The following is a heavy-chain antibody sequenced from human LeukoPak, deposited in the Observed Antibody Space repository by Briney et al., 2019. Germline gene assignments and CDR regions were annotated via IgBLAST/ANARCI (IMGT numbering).Heavy chain of an antibody. CDR1: RGPFSSYA. CDR2: IIPIFGTA. CDR3: ARVRFNYYVSSGYSDAFDI. D-gene: IGHD3-22*01. Sequence: SVKVSCKVSRGPFSSYAISWVRQAPGQGLKWMGGIIPIFGTANYAQKFQGRVTITTDESTCTAYVELSSLISEYTTVYHCARVRFNYYVSSGYSDAFDIWGQGTMVTVSS. J-gene: IGHJ3*02. V-gene: IGHV1-69*05.